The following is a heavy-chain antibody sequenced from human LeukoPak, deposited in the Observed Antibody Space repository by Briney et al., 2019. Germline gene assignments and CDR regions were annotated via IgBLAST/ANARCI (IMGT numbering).Heavy chain of an antibody. Sequence: PGGSLRLSCAASGFTFNKYAMTWVRQAPGKGLEWVSGISGSGGGTFYVDSVKGRFTISRDNPKNALYLQMNSLRAEDTAVYYCAKSRWEMYAVRAFDIWGQGTMVTVSS. V-gene: IGHV3-23*01. CDR1: GFTFNKYA. CDR2: ISGSGGGT. CDR3: AKSRWEMYAVRAFDI. J-gene: IGHJ3*02. D-gene: IGHD1-26*01.